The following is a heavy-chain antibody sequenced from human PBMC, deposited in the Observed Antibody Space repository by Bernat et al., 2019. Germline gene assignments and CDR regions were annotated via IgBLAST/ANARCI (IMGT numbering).Heavy chain of an antibody. V-gene: IGHV3-11*06. CDR2: ISSSSSYT. D-gene: IGHD5-12*01. CDR1: GFTFSDYY. CDR3: ARERYSGYPYYFDY. J-gene: IGHJ4*02. Sequence: QVQLVESGGGLVKPGGSLRLSCAASGFTFSDYYMSWIRQAPGKGLEWVSYISSSSSYTNYADSVKGRFTISRDNAKNSLYLQMNSLRAEDTAVYYCARERYSGYPYYFDYWGQGTLVTVSS.